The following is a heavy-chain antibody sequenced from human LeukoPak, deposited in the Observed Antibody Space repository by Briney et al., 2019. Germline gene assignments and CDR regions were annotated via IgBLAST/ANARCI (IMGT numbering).Heavy chain of an antibody. D-gene: IGHD2-15*01. CDR3: ARGYCSGGSCYYYGMDV. Sequence: NPSETLSLTCTVSGYSISSGYYWGWIRQPPGKGLEWIGYIYYSGSTNYNPSLKSRVTISVDTSKNQFSLKLSSVTAADTTVYYCARGYCSGGSCYYYGMDVWGQGTTVTVSS. J-gene: IGHJ6*02. V-gene: IGHV4-38-2*02. CDR1: GYSISSGYY. CDR2: IYYSGST.